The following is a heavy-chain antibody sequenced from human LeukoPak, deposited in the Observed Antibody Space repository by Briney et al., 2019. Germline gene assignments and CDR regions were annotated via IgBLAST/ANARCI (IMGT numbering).Heavy chain of an antibody. CDR2: IYAGGTA. Sequence: SETLSLTCTVSGGSISNYYWSWIRQPAGKGLEWIGRIYAGGTASYNPSLKSRVTISVDTSKNQVSLKLSSVTAADTAVYYCARDLKAVAGSMTWWYFDLWGRGTLVTVSS. D-gene: IGHD6-19*01. J-gene: IGHJ2*01. V-gene: IGHV4-4*07. CDR1: GGSISNYY. CDR3: ARDLKAVAGSMTWWYFDL.